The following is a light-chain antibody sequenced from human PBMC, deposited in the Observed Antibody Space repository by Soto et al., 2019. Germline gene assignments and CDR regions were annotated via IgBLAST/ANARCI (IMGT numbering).Light chain of an antibody. CDR3: MQCSLWPRT. V-gene: IGKV2-30*01. CDR2: KVS. Sequence: DVPMTQSTLSLPVTLGQPXXXXXXXXQSLVDSDGNTFLNWYQQRPGQSPRRLIYKVSNRDSGVPDRFSGSGSGTDFTLKISRVEAEDVGVYYCMQCSLWPRTFGQGTKVDI. J-gene: IGKJ1*01. CDR1: QSLVDSDGNTF.